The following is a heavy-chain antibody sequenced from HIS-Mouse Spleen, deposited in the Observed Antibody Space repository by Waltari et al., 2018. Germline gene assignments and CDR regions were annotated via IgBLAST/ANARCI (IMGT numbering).Heavy chain of an antibody. V-gene: IGHV4-39*07. Sequence: QLQLQESGPGLVKPSETLSLTCTVAGGSISSSSYYWGWIRRPPGKGLEWIGSIYYGGSTYYNPSLKSRVTISVDTSKNQFSLKLSSVTAADTAVYYCAREIPYSSSWYDWYFDLWGRGTLVTVSS. J-gene: IGHJ2*01. CDR2: IYYGGST. CDR1: GGSISSSSYY. CDR3: AREIPYSSSWYDWYFDL. D-gene: IGHD6-13*01.